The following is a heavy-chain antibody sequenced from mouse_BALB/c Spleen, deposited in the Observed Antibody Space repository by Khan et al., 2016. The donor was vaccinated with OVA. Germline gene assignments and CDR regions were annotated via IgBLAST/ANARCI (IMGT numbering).Heavy chain of an antibody. Sequence: QVQLKQSGPGLVAPSQSLSITCTVSGFSLSRYNIHWVRQPPGKGLEWLGMIWGGGGTDYNSTLRSRLSISKYKSKSQVFLKMNSLQTDDTAMYXCARAYYRYDGYYAMDYWGQGTSVTVSS. V-gene: IGHV2-6-4*01. CDR2: IWGGGGT. J-gene: IGHJ4*01. D-gene: IGHD2-14*01. CDR1: GFSLSRYN. CDR3: ARAYYRYDGYYAMDY.